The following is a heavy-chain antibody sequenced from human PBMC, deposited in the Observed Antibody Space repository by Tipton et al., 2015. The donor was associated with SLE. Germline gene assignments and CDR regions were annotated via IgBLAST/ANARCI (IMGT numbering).Heavy chain of an antibody. CDR1: GGSFSGYY. V-gene: IGHV4-34*01. D-gene: IGHD3-22*01. Sequence: TLSLTCAVYGGSFSGYYRSWIRQPPGKGLEWIGSIYYSGSTHYNPSLKSRITISLDTSKSHFSLKLTSVTAADTAIYYCARGSDRSGYFGAFDIWGQGATVTVSS. CDR3: ARGSDRSGYFGAFDI. CDR2: IYYSGST. J-gene: IGHJ3*02.